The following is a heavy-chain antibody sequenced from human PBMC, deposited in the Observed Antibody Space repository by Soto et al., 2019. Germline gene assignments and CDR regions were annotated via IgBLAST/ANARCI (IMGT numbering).Heavy chain of an antibody. V-gene: IGHV4-59*01. CDR3: ASIVVVAATSWFDP. D-gene: IGHD2-15*01. Sequence: SETLSLTCTVSGVSISSYYCSWIRQPPGKGLEWIGYIYYSGSTNYNPSLKSRVTISVDTSKNQFSLKLSSVTAADTAVYYCASIVVVAATSWFDPWGQGTLVTVSS. J-gene: IGHJ5*02. CDR2: IYYSGST. CDR1: GVSISSYY.